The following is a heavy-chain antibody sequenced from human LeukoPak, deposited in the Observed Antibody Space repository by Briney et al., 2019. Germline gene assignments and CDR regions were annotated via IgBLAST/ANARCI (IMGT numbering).Heavy chain of an antibody. CDR1: GCTFSSYA. D-gene: IGHD2-15*01. J-gene: IGHJ6*03. CDR3: ARGQSGGPYYYMGV. CDR2: IIPIFGTA. Sequence: ASVKVSCKASGCTFSSYAISWVRQAPGQGLEWMGGIIPIFGTANYAQKFQGRVTITTDESTSTAYMELSSLRSEDTAVYYCARGQSGGPYYYMGVRGKGTTVTVSS. V-gene: IGHV1-69*05.